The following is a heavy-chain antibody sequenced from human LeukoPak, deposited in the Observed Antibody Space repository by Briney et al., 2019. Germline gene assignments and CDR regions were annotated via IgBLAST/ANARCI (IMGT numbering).Heavy chain of an antibody. J-gene: IGHJ5*02. V-gene: IGHV3-7*01. CDR1: GFFFGTYW. CDR3: SREFEP. Sequence: GGSLRLSCEASGFFFGTYWMAWVRQAPGKGLGWVASIKHDAIEEHYADSVKGRFTVSRDNGRNSLYLEMKSLRVEDTAVYYCSREFEPWGQGTLIIVSS. CDR2: IKHDAIEE.